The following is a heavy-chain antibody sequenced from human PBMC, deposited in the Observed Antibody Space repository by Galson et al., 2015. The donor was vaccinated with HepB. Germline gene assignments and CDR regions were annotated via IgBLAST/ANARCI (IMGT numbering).Heavy chain of an antibody. Sequence: SVKVSCKASGYTFTSYDINWVRQATGQGLEWMGWMNPNSGNTGYAQKFQGRVTMTRNTSISTAYMELSSLRSEDTAVYYCARGYCSSTSCYTDYYYGMDVWGQGTTVTVSS. CDR3: ARGYCSSTSCYTDYYYGMDV. CDR1: GYTFTSYD. J-gene: IGHJ6*02. D-gene: IGHD2-2*02. CDR2: MNPNSGNT. V-gene: IGHV1-8*01.